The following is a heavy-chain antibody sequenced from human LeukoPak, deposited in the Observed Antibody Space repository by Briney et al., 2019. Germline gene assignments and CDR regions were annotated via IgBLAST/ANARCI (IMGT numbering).Heavy chain of an antibody. CDR1: GDSIRRDY. V-gene: IGHV4-4*07. CDR3: ARDRLAVAGMEGWFDP. CDR2: IHSSGST. Sequence: PSETLSLTCTVSGDSIRRDYGSWIRQPAGKGLEWIGHIHSSGSTSYSPSLKSRVAMSVDKSKNQFSMTLSSVTAADTAVYYCARDRLAVAGMEGWFDPWGQGTLVTVSS. J-gene: IGHJ5*02. D-gene: IGHD6-19*01.